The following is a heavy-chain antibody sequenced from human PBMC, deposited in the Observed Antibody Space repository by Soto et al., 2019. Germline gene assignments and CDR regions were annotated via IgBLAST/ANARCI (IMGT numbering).Heavy chain of an antibody. J-gene: IGHJ6*02. V-gene: IGHV1-69*13. CDR1: GGTFSSYA. CDR3: ARDREGYCSGGSCPNYYYFYGMDV. CDR2: IIPIFGTA. Sequence: ASVKVSCKASGGTFSSYAISWVRQAPGQGLEWMGGIIPIFGTANYAQKFQGRVTITADESTSTAYMELSSLRSEDTAVYYCARDREGYCSGGSCPNYYYFYGMDVWGQGTTVTVSS. D-gene: IGHD2-15*01.